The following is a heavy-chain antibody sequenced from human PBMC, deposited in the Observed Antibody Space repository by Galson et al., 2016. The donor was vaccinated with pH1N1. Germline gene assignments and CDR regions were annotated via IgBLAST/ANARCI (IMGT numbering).Heavy chain of an antibody. J-gene: IGHJ4*02. CDR1: GFTFTSYA. Sequence: SXRLSCAASGFTFTSYAMHWVRQAPGKGLEWVAVILYDGTNEYYADSVKGRFTISRDKTQSTVYLQMNSLRTEDTAVYYCARDSEYSGHEGFHWAQGTLVIVSS. CDR3: ARDSEYSGHEGFH. CDR2: ILYDGTNE. V-gene: IGHV3-30*04. D-gene: IGHD5-12*01.